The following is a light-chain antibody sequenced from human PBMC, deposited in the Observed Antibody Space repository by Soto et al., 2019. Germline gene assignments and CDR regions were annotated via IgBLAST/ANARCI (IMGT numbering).Light chain of an antibody. CDR1: SSDVGGYNY. J-gene: IGLJ1*01. CDR3: SSYTSSSTPYV. V-gene: IGLV2-14*01. CDR2: DVI. Sequence: SALTQPASVSGSPGQSITISCTGTSSDVGGYNYISWYQQHPGKAPKLMIYDVISRPSGVSNRFSGAKSGNTASLTISGLQTEDEADYYCSSYTSSSTPYVFGTGTKVTV.